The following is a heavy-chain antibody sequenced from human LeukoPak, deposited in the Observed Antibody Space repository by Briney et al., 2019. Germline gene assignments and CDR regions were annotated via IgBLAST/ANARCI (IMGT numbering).Heavy chain of an antibody. Sequence: GGSLRLSCVVSGFTFSSYAMSWVRQAPGKGLEWVSVISGSGGSTYYADSVKGRFTISRDNAKNSLYLQMNSLRDEDTAVYYCVRDNDDYKDDDFVYAFDIWGQGTMVTVSS. CDR2: ISGSGGST. CDR3: VRDNDDYKDDDFVYAFDI. J-gene: IGHJ3*02. CDR1: GFTFSSYA. D-gene: IGHD4-17*01. V-gene: IGHV3-23*01.